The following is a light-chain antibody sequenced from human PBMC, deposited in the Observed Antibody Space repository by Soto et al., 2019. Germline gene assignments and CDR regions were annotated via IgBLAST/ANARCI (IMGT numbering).Light chain of an antibody. J-gene: IGKJ1*01. V-gene: IGKV1-5*01. CDR1: QSISSR. CDR2: DAS. Sequence: DIQMTQSPSTLSASVGDRVTITCRASQSISSRLAWYQQKPGKAPKILIYDASRLESGVPSRFSGSGSGTEFTLTISSLQPDDVATDYCQQYNSYSTFGQGTKVAIK. CDR3: QQYNSYST.